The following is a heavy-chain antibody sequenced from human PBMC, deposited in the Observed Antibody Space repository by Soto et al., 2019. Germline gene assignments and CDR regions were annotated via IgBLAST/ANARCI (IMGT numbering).Heavy chain of an antibody. CDR3: ARDYDSSGDY. J-gene: IGHJ4*02. CDR2: IYYSGST. Sequence: SETLSLTCTVSGGSISSYYWGWIRQPPGKGLEWIGSIYYSGSTYYNPSLKSRVTISVDTSKNQFSLKLSSVTAADTAVYYSARDYDSSGDYWGQGTLVTVSS. CDR1: GGSISSYY. V-gene: IGHV4-39*01. D-gene: IGHD3-22*01.